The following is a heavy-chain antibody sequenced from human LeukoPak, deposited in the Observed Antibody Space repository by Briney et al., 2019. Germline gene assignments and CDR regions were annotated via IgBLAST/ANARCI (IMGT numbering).Heavy chain of an antibody. CDR3: ARRRREISTITEDNWLDP. D-gene: IGHD5-24*01. CDR2: IFYSGST. CDR1: DGSISSYY. J-gene: IGHJ5*02. V-gene: IGHV4-59*08. Sequence: SETLSLTCTVSDGSISSYYWSWIRQPPGKGLEWIGYIFYSGSTNYNPSLKSRVTISVETSKNQFSLELSSVTAADTAVYYCARRRREISTITEDNWLDPWGHGTLVTVSS.